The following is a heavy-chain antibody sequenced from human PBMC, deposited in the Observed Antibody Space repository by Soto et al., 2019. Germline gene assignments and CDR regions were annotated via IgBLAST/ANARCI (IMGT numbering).Heavy chain of an antibody. CDR2: IYTSGST. D-gene: IGHD4-17*01. CDR1: VVAIISYY. J-gene: IGHJ4*02. CDR3: ERGDNGDYEYFDY. V-gene: IGHV4-4*07. Sequence: SDTLSRTCTVSVVAIISYYCSLILQPSVNGLEWIGLIYTSGSTNYNPSLKSRVTMSVDTSKNQFSLKLSSVTAADTAVYYCERGDNGDYEYFDYWGQGNMVTVSS.